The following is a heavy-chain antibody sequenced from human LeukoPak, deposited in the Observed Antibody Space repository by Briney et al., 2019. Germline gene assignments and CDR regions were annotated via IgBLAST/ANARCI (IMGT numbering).Heavy chain of an antibody. CDR2: IRYDGSNK. CDR3: AKVGYSYGYAFDI. Sequence: PGGSLRLSCAASGFTFSSYGMHWVRQAPGKGMEWVAFIRYDGSNKYYADSVKGRFTISRDHSKNTLYLQMNSLRAEDTAVYYCAKVGYSYGYAFDIWGQGTMVTVSS. V-gene: IGHV3-30*02. J-gene: IGHJ3*02. CDR1: GFTFSSYG. D-gene: IGHD5-18*01.